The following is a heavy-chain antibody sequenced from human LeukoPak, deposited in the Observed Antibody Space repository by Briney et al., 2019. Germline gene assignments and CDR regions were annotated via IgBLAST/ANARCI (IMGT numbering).Heavy chain of an antibody. CDR1: GFTFSDSY. CDR2: ISSSGSTI. D-gene: IGHD3-9*01. J-gene: IGHJ4*02. V-gene: IGHV3-11*01. CDR3: ARDRGYDILTGSPTDY. Sequence: GGSLRLSCAASGFTFSDSYMSWIRQAPGKGLEWVSYISSSGSTIYSADSVKGRFTISRDNPKNSLYLQMNSLRAEDTAVYYCARDRGYDILTGSPTDYWGQGTLVTVSS.